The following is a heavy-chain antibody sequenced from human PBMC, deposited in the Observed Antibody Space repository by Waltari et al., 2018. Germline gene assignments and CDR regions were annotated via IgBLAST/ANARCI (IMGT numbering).Heavy chain of an antibody. CDR1: GASIRSHY. V-gene: IGHV4-59*11. D-gene: IGHD3-16*01. CDR3: ARDAQVGSSYYYYYMDV. Sequence: QVQLQESGPGLVKPSETLSLTCTVSGASIRSHYWSWIRQPPGNGLEWIGYIHYSGSTNYNPSLKSRVTISVDTSKNQFSLKLSSVTAADTAVYYCARDAQVGSSYYYYYMDVWGKGTTVTVSS. CDR2: IHYSGST. J-gene: IGHJ6*03.